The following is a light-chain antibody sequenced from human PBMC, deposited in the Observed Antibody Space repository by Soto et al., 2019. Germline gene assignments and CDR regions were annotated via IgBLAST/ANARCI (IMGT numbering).Light chain of an antibody. CDR1: SSDVGGYKY. CDR2: EVS. Sequence: QSALTQPASVSGSPGQSITISCTETSSDVGGYKYVSWYQQHPGKAPKLIIYEVSNRPSGVPNRFSASKSGNTASLTISGLQAEDEADYFCSSFSSTTATTVVFGGGTKLTVL. V-gene: IGLV2-14*01. J-gene: IGLJ2*01. CDR3: SSFSSTTATTVV.